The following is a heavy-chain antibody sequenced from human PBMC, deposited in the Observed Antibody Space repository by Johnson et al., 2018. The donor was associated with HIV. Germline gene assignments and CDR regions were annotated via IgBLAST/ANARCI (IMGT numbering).Heavy chain of an antibody. V-gene: IGHV3-20*04. D-gene: IGHD3-16*02. J-gene: IGHJ3*02. CDR3: TPLGGYTPGSLDI. CDR2: INWNGDST. Sequence: VQLVESGGGVVRPGGSLRLSCAASGFIFDDYGMAWVRQTPGKGLEWVSGINWNGDSTGYADSVKGRFTISRDNAKNSLYLQMNSLRPEDTALYYCTPLGGYTPGSLDIWGQGTLVTVSS. CDR1: GFIFDDYG.